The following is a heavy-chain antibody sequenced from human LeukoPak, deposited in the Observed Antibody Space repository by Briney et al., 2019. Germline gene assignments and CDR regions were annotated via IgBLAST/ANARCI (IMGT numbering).Heavy chain of an antibody. J-gene: IGHJ3*02. V-gene: IGHV4-59*11. D-gene: IGHD2/OR15-2a*01. CDR1: GGSISSHY. CDR3: ARELIGPGHAFDI. Sequence: SETLSLTCTVSGGSISSHYWSWIRQPPGKGLEWIGYIYYSGSTNYNPSLKSRVTISVDTSKNQFSLKLSSVTAADTAVYYCARELIGPGHAFDIWGQGTMVTVSS. CDR2: IYYSGST.